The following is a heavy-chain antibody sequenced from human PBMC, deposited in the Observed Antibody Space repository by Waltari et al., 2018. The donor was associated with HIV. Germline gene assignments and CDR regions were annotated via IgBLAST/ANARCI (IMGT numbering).Heavy chain of an antibody. J-gene: IGHJ4*02. V-gene: IGHV3-74*01. Sequence: EVQLVESGGGSVQPGGSLSLSCAASGFSIRSYWMHWVRQTPGKGLVWVSRINEDGNRIDYAGSVRGRFTISRDSAKNTLFLQMNSLRDEDTTMYYCVKDMFGEYDYWGQGALVTVSS. CDR3: VKDMFGEYDY. D-gene: IGHD3-10*02. CDR1: GFSIRSYW. CDR2: INEDGNRI.